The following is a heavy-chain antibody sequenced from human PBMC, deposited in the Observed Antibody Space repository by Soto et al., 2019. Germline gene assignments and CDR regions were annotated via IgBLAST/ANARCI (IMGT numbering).Heavy chain of an antibody. CDR2: ISGSGSST. Sequence: EVQLLESGGGLVEPGGSRRLSCAASGFTFSSYTMSWVRQAPGKGLEWVSTISGSGSSTYSADSVKGRFTISRDNSKNTLYQQMNSLRVEDTAIYYCAKAWGIDYWGQGTLVTVSS. CDR1: GFTFSSYT. D-gene: IGHD7-27*01. CDR3: AKAWGIDY. J-gene: IGHJ4*02. V-gene: IGHV3-23*01.